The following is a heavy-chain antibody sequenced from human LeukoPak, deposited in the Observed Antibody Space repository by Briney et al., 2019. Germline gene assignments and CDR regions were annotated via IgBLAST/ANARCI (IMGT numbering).Heavy chain of an antibody. V-gene: IGHV3-74*01. D-gene: IGHD6-19*01. J-gene: IGHJ4*02. Sequence: PGGSQRLSCATSGFTFSSNWMHWVRQAPGKGPVWVSRINEDGSTINYADSVKGRFTISRDNTKNTLHLQMNSLRAEDTAVYYSARDLSGLWDSWGQGTLVTVSS. CDR1: GFTFSSNW. CDR3: ARDLSGLWDS. CDR2: INEDGSTI.